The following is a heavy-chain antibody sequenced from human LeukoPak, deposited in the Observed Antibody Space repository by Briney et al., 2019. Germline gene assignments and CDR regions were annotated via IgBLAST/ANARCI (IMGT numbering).Heavy chain of an antibody. D-gene: IGHD1-26*01. CDR2: ISYDGINK. V-gene: IGHV3-30*18. Sequence: GGSLRLSCAASGFTFSSYGMHWVRQAPGKGLEWVAIISYDGINKYYADAVKGRFTISRDDSKNTLYLQMNSLRAEDTAVYYCAKVPGAHYYYYGMDVWGQGTTVTVSS. J-gene: IGHJ6*02. CDR3: AKVPGAHYYYYGMDV. CDR1: GFTFSSYG.